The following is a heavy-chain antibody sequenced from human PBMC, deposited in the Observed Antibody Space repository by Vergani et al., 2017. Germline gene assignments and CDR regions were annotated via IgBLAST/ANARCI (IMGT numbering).Heavy chain of an antibody. V-gene: IGHV5-51*01. CDR2: IHPADSDT. D-gene: IGHD3-22*01. CDR1: GYSFTNYW. Sequence: EVPLVQSGAAVKKPGESLKISCQISGYSFTNYWIGWVRQMPGKGLEWMGIIHPADSDTRYSPSFQGQVTISVDKSISTAYLQRSSLRASDSAMYYCARLYGRDSSGSKYFDYWGQGALVTVSS. CDR3: ARLYGRDSSGSKYFDY. J-gene: IGHJ4*02.